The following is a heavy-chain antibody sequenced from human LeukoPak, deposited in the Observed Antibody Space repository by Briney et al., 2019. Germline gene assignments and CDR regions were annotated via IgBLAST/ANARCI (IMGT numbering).Heavy chain of an antibody. CDR3: AAGPTYFDY. V-gene: IGHV3-33*08. Sequence: GRSLRLSCAASGFTFSSYGMHWVRQAPGKGLEWVAVIWYGGSNKYYADSVKGRFTISRDNSKNTLYLQMNSLRAEDTAVYYCAAGPTYFDYWGQGTLVTVSS. J-gene: IGHJ4*02. CDR1: GFTFSSYG. CDR2: IWYGGSNK.